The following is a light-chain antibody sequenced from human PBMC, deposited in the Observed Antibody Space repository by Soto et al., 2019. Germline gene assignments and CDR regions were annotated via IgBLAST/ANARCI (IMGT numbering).Light chain of an antibody. Sequence: QLVLTQSSSASASLGSSVKLTCTLSSGHSTYVIAWHQQQSGKAPRYLMKVEGSGSYNKGSGVPDRFSGSSSGADRYLTISNLQSADEADYYCETWDGNSWVFGGGTQLTVL. CDR1: SGHSTYV. V-gene: IGLV4-60*03. J-gene: IGLJ3*02. CDR2: VEGSGSY. CDR3: ETWDGNSWV.